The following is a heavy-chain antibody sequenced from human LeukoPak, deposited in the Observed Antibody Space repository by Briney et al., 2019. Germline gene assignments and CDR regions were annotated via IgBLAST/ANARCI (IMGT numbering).Heavy chain of an antibody. CDR2: IWYDGSNK. D-gene: IGHD1-7*01. CDR1: GFTFSSYG. Sequence: GGSLRLSCAASGFTFSSYGMRWVRQAPGKGLEWVAVIWYDGSNKYYADSVKGRFTISRDNSKNTLYLQMNSLRAEDTAVYYCAKSGITGTPSGYWGQGTLVTVSS. V-gene: IGHV3-33*06. CDR3: AKSGITGTPSGY. J-gene: IGHJ4*02.